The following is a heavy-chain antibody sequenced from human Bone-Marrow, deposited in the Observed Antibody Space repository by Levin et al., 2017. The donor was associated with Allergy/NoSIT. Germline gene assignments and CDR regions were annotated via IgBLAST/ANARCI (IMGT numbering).Heavy chain of an antibody. CDR2: ISYDGSNK. V-gene: IGHV3-30*18. Sequence: GESLKISCAASGFTFSSYGMHWVRQAPGKGLEWVAVISYDGSNKYYADSVKGRFTISRDNSKNTLYLQMNSLRAEDTAVYYCAKDLGSPWLVPGYNWFDPWGQGTLVTVSS. CDR3: AKDLGSPWLVPGYNWFDP. D-gene: IGHD6-19*01. J-gene: IGHJ5*02. CDR1: GFTFSSYG.